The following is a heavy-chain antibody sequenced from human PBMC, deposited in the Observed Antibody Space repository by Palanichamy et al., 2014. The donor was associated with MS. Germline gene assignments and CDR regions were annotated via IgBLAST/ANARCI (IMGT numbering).Heavy chain of an antibody. D-gene: IGHD4-17*01. CDR3: ICDYASAY. CDR1: GFTISNYW. CDR2: INKDGSEK. J-gene: IGHJ4*02. Sequence: EVQLVESGGGLVQPGGSLRLSCAASGFTISNYWMSWLRQAPGKGLEWVANINKDGSEKYYVDSVKGRFAISRDDAKNSLYLQMNSLRADDTAVYYCICDYASAYWGQGTLVTVSS. V-gene: IGHV3-7*01.